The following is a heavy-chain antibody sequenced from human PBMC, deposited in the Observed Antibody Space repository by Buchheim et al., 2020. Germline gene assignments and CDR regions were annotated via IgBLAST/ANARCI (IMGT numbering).Heavy chain of an antibody. CDR1: GFTFSSYA. Sequence: QVQLVESGGGVVQPGRSLRLSCAASGFTFSSYAMHWVRQAPGKGLEWVAVISYDGSNKYYADSVKGRFTISRDNAKNSLYLQMNSLRAEDTAVYYCASLLIAVAGTSFDYWGQGPL. CDR3: ASLLIAVAGTSFDY. D-gene: IGHD6-19*01. J-gene: IGHJ4*02. CDR2: ISYDGSNK. V-gene: IGHV3-30-3*01.